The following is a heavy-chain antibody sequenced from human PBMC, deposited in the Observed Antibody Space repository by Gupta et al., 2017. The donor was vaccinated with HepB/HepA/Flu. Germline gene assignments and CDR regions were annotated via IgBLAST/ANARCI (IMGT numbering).Heavy chain of an antibody. J-gene: IGHJ6*03. Sequence: QVQLVQSGAEVKKPGSSVKVSCKASGGTFSSYAISWVRQAPGQGLEWMGGIIPIFGTANYAQKFQGRVTITADKSTSTAYMELSSLRSEDTAVYYCAREKVVVVPAASLHYYYMDVWGKGTTVTVSS. V-gene: IGHV1-69*06. D-gene: IGHD2-2*01. CDR1: GGTFSSYA. CDR2: IIPIFGTA. CDR3: AREKVVVVPAASLHYYYMDV.